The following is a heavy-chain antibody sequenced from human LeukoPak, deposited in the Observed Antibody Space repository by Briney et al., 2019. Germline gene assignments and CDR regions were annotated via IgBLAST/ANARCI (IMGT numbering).Heavy chain of an antibody. D-gene: IGHD1-26*01. J-gene: IGHJ4*02. V-gene: IGHV1-69*04. CDR3: ATDPWELLTGEADY. Sequence: GASVKVSCKASGGTFSSYTISWVRQAPGQGLEWMGRIIPILGIANYAQKFQGRVTITADKSTSTAYMELSSLRSEDTAGYYCATDPWELLTGEADYWGQGTLVTVSS. CDR1: GGTFSSYT. CDR2: IIPILGIA.